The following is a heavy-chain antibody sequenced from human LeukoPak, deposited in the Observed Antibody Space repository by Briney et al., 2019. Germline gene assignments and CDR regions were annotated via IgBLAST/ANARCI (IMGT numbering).Heavy chain of an antibody. V-gene: IGHV1-69*13. D-gene: IGHD3-3*01. Sequence: ASVKVSCKASGGTFSSYAISWVRRAPGQGLEWMGGIIPIFGTANYAQKFQGRVTITADESTSTAYMELSSLRSEDTAVYYCARASDRAQNYDFWSGYFSRFDYWGQGTLVTVSS. CDR1: GGTFSSYA. J-gene: IGHJ4*02. CDR2: IIPIFGTA. CDR3: ARASDRAQNYDFWSGYFSRFDY.